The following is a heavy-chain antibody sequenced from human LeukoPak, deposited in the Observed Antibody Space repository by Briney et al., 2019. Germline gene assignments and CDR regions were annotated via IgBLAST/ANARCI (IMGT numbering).Heavy chain of an antibody. Sequence: SETLSLTCTVSGGSISSYYWSWIRQPAGKGLEWIGRIYSTGSTIYNPSLESRVTMSVDTSRSQFSLNLTSVTAADTAVYYCARDRGYCSGTTCYPRFDPWGQGTLVTVSS. CDR2: IYSTGST. V-gene: IGHV4-4*07. D-gene: IGHD2-2*01. CDR3: ARDRGYCSGTTCYPRFDP. J-gene: IGHJ5*02. CDR1: GGSISSYY.